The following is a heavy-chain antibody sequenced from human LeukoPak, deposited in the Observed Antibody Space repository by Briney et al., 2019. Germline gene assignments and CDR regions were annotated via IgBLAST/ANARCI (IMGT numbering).Heavy chain of an antibody. Sequence: GGFLRLSCAASGLTFSSYSMNWVRQAPGKGLEWVSSISSAGTYIYYADSVKGRFTISRDNAKNSLYLHMNSLRAEDTSVYYCASGYCSSARCHFDYWGQGTLVTVSS. CDR1: GLTFSSYS. CDR2: ISSAGTYI. V-gene: IGHV3-21*01. CDR3: ASGYCSSARCHFDY. J-gene: IGHJ4*02. D-gene: IGHD2-2*03.